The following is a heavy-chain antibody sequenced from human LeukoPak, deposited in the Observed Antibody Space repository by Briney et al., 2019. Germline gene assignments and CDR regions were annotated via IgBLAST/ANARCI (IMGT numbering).Heavy chain of an antibody. CDR2: IYTSGST. V-gene: IGHV4-4*07. J-gene: IGHJ6*03. D-gene: IGHD6-25*01. CDR3: ARVKQRLGRLLGRDTTYYYFYHMDV. CDR1: GGSISSYY. Sequence: SETLSLTCTVSGGSISSYYWSWIRQPAGKGLEWIGRIYTSGSTNYNPSLKSRVTMSVDTSKNQFSLKLSSVTAADTAVYYCARVKQRLGRLLGRDTTYYYFYHMDVWGNGTTVTVSS.